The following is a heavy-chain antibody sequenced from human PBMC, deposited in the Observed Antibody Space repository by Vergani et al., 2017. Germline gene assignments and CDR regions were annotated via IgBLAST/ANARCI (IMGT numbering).Heavy chain of an antibody. CDR1: GGSISSGDYY. Sequence: QVQLQESGPGLVKPSQTLSLTCTVSGGSISSGDYYWSWIRQPPGKGLEWIGYIYYSGSTYYNPSLKSRVTRSVDTSKNQFSLKLSSVTAADTAVYYCARAQRITMIVVVESSGYYFDYWGQGTLVTVSS. CDR2: IYYSGST. J-gene: IGHJ4*02. D-gene: IGHD3-22*01. CDR3: ARAQRITMIVVVESSGYYFDY. V-gene: IGHV4-30-4*01.